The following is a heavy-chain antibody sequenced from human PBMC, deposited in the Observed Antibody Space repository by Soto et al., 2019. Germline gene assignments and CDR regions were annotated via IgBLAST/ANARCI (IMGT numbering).Heavy chain of an antibody. CDR1: GYTFSNYG. J-gene: IGHJ4*02. V-gene: IGHV1-18*01. Sequence: QVQLVQSGTEVKKPGASVKVSCKASGYTFSNYGLTWVRQAPGQGLEWMGWISPYNGRTNYAQKLQDRVTMTTDTSTSTAYMELMSLRSDDTAVYYCARDFGGDCGGGRCNSPQTRYWGQGTLVTVSS. CDR2: ISPYNGRT. CDR3: ARDFGGDCGGGRCNSPQTRY. D-gene: IGHD2-15*01.